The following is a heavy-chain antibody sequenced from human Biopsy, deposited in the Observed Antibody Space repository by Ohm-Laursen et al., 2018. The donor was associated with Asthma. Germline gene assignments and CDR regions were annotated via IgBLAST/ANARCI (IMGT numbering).Heavy chain of an antibody. CDR1: GFTFSSYG. Sequence: SLRLSCAATGFTFSSYGMHWVRQAPGKGLEWVAVIWYDGSNKYYADSVRGRFTISRDNSKNTLYLQMNSLRAEDTAVYYCARDREYSSGWYQPLFDYWGQGTLVTVSS. CDR3: ARDREYSSGWYQPLFDY. J-gene: IGHJ4*02. D-gene: IGHD6-19*01. CDR2: IWYDGSNK. V-gene: IGHV3-33*01.